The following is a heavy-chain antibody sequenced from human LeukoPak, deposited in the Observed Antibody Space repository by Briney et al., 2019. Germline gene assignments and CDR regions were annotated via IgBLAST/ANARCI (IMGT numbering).Heavy chain of an antibody. CDR3: ARDGYGNGPEFDY. CDR1: GFTFSSYA. J-gene: IGHJ4*02. CDR2: ISYDGSNK. D-gene: IGHD2-8*01. Sequence: GGSLRLSCAASGFTFSSYAMHWVRQAPGKGLEWVAVISYDGSNKYYADSVKGRFTISRDNSKNTLYLQMNSLRAEDTAVYYCARDGYGNGPEFDYWGQGTLVTVSS. V-gene: IGHV3-30-3*01.